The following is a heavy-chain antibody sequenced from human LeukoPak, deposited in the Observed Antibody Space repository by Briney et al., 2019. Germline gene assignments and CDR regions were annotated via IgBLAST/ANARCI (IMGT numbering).Heavy chain of an antibody. D-gene: IGHD3-3*01. Sequence: ASVKVSCKASGYTFTSYDINWVRQATGQGLEWMGWMNPNSGNTGYAQKFQGRVTITRNTSISTAYMELSSLRSEDTAVYYCARVDRITIFGVVIRTNYYYYYGMDVWGQGTTVTVSS. J-gene: IGHJ6*02. V-gene: IGHV1-8*01. CDR2: MNPNSGNT. CDR3: ARVDRITIFGVVIRTNYYYYYGMDV. CDR1: GYTFTSYD.